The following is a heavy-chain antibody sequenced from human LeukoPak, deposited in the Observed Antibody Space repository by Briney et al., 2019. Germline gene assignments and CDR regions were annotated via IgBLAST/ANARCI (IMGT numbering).Heavy chain of an antibody. V-gene: IGHV1-2*02. CDR2: INPNSGGK. CDR1: GYTFARYY. CDR3: ARALVLLWFGEFDFDY. J-gene: IGHJ4*02. Sequence: ASVKVSCKASGYTFARYYMHWVRQAPGQGLEWMGWINPNSGGKDYAQKFQGRVTMTRDTSISTAYMELSRLRSDDTAVYYCARALVLLWFGEFDFDYWGQGTLVTVSS. D-gene: IGHD3-10*01.